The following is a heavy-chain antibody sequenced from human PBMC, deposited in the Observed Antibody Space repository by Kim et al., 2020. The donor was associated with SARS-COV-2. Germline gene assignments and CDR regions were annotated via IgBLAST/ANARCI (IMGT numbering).Heavy chain of an antibody. Sequence: GGSLRLSCAASGFTFSVDGMHWVRQDPGKGLEWVAVIKSDGSNKYYADSVMGRLTISRDNSKNMLFLQMNSLRAEDTAVYYCANFESWGQGTLVTVSS. CDR1: GFTFSVDG. CDR3: ANFES. J-gene: IGHJ4*02. CDR2: IKSDGSNK. V-gene: IGHV3-33*06.